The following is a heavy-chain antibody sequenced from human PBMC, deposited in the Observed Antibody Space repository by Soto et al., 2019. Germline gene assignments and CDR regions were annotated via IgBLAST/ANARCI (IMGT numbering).Heavy chain of an antibody. CDR2: IKSKTDGGTT. V-gene: IGHV3-15*01. J-gene: IGHJ4*02. CDR1: GFTFSNAW. CDR3: TTGLEWELRGNYFDY. Sequence: GGSLRLSCAASGFTFSNAWMSWVRQAPGKGLEWVGRIKSKTDGGTTDYAAPVKGRFTISRDDSKNTLYLQMNSLKTEDTAVYYCTTGLEWELRGNYFDYWGQGTLVTVSS. D-gene: IGHD1-26*01.